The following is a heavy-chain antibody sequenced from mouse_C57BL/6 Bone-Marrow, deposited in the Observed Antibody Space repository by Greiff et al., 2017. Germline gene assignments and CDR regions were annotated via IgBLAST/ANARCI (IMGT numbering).Heavy chain of an antibody. V-gene: IGHV1-15*01. D-gene: IGHD4-1*02. J-gene: IGHJ2*01. Sequence: LVESGAELVRPGASVTLSCKASGYTFTDYEMHWVKQTPVHGLEWIGAIDPETGGTAYNQKFKGKAILTADKSSSTAYMELRSLTSEDSAVYYCTSTVYYFDYWGQGTTLTVSS. CDR1: GYTFTDYE. CDR3: TSTVYYFDY. CDR2: IDPETGGT.